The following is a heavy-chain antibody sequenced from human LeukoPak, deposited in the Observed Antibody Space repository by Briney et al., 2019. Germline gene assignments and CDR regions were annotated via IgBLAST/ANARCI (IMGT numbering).Heavy chain of an antibody. D-gene: IGHD3-10*01. V-gene: IGHV4-4*02. CDR1: GGSISSSNW. J-gene: IGHJ6*02. CDR2: IYHSGST. CDR3: ARLGLRITMVRGVIITNYYYGMDV. Sequence: SGTLSPTCAVSGGSISSSNWWSWVRQPPGKGLEWIGEIYHSGSTNYNPSLKSRVTISVDKSKNQFSLKLSSVTAADTAVYYCARLGLRITMVRGVIITNYYYGMDVWGQGTTVTVSS.